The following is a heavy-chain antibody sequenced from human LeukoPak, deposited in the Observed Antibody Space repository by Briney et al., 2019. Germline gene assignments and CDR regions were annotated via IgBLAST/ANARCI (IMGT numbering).Heavy chain of an antibody. J-gene: IGHJ4*02. CDR3: ARAVRTNEYTIFDY. D-gene: IGHD1-7*01. CDR2: ISTYNGNT. V-gene: IGHV1-18*01. CDR1: GYTFTSYG. Sequence: ASVKVSCKASGYTFTSYGISWVRQAPGQGLEWMGWISTYNGNTNYAQKLQGRVTMTTDTSTSTAYMELRSLRSDDTAVYYCARAVRTNEYTIFDYWGQGTLVTVSS.